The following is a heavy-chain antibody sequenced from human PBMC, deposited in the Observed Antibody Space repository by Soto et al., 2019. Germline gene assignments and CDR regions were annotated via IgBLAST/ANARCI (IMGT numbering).Heavy chain of an antibody. V-gene: IGHV3-30*04. CDR2: ISDDGRVT. Sequence: QVQLVESGGGMVQPGTSLRLSCAASGFAFNSLSLDWVRQRPDKGLEWVAVISDDGRVTFYADFVKGQFTVSRDNSKNTFYRQVYRLIAEDTAVYYSAREPYGDRRYCDYWGEGTVVTSSS. J-gene: IGHJ4*02. D-gene: IGHD2-15*01. CDR3: AREPYGDRRYCDY. CDR1: GFAFNSLS.